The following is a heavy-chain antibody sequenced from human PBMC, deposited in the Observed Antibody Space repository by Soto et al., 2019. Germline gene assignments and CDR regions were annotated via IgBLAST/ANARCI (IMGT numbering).Heavy chain of an antibody. J-gene: IGHJ4*02. CDR3: ATLTFCSGVNCYSY. V-gene: IGHV3-23*01. CDR1: GFTFRNYA. CDR2: ISGSGGST. Sequence: GGSLRLSCGASGFTFRNYAMSWARQAPGKGLEWVSLISGSGGSTYYADSVKGRFAISRDNSKNTLYLQMNSLRAEDTAVYYCATLTFCSGVNCYSYWGQGTPVTVSS. D-gene: IGHD2-15*01.